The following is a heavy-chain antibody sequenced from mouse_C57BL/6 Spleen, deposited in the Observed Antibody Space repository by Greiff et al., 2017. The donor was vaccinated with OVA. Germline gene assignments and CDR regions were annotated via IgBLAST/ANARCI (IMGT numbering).Heavy chain of an antibody. D-gene: IGHD2-4*01. J-gene: IGHJ3*01. CDR1: GYTFTSYW. CDR2: IDPSDSYT. CDR3: ARGNYDVARFAY. V-gene: IGHV1-69*01. Sequence: VKLQESGAELVMPGASVKLSCKASGYTFTSYWMHWVKQRPGQGLEWIGEIDPSDSYTNYNQKFKGKSTLTVDKSSSTAYMQLSSLTSEDSAVYYCARGNYDVARFAYWGQGTLVTVSA.